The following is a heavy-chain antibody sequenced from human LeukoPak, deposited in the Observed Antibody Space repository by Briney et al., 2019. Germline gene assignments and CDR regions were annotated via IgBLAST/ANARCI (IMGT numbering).Heavy chain of an antibody. CDR2: IYPGDSDT. Sequence: GESLKISCKGSGYSFTSYWIGWVRQMPGKGLEWMGIIYPGDSDTRYSPSFQGQVTISADKSIGTAYLQWSSLKASDTAMYYCARSRGYYYDSSAYGAASSWFDPWGQGTLVTVSS. CDR3: ARSRGYYYDSSAYGAASSWFDP. V-gene: IGHV5-51*01. D-gene: IGHD3-22*01. CDR1: GYSFTSYW. J-gene: IGHJ5*02.